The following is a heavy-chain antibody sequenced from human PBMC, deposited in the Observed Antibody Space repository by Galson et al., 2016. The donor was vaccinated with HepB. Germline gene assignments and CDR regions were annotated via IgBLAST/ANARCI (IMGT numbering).Heavy chain of an antibody. J-gene: IGHJ3*02. CDR1: GFSFSTYA. CDR3: AKGSTASSYAFDI. V-gene: IGHV3-23*01. D-gene: IGHD2-8*02. CDR2: IDFSGGDT. Sequence: SLRLSCAASGFSFSTYAMNWVRQAPGQGLEWVSGIDFSGGDTFYADSLKGRFTISRDNSKNTLYLQMNSLGAEDTAVYYCAKGSTASSYAFDIWGQGTMVTVSS.